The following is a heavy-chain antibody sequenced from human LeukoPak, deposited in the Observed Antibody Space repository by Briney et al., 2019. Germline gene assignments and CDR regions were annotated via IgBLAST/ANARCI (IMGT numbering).Heavy chain of an antibody. Sequence: PSETLSLTCGVSGGSLSGFYWNWIRRPPGKGLEGIGEMNPSGRTTYNPSLKSRVSMSLDTSKNQFSLKLSSVTAADTAVYYCARGLKPYCTDGVCYTGDFWGQGTLVTVSP. CDR1: GGSLSGFY. CDR2: MNPSGRT. CDR3: ARGLKPYCTDGVCYTGDF. D-gene: IGHD2-8*01. V-gene: IGHV4-34*01. J-gene: IGHJ4*02.